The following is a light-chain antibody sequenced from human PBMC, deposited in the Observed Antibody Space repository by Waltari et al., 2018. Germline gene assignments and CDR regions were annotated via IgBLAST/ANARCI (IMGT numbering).Light chain of an antibody. CDR3: QQYNNWPPVWT. CDR2: GAS. J-gene: IGKJ1*01. CDR1: QSVSSN. V-gene: IGKV3-15*01. Sequence: EIVMTQSPATLSVSPGERATLSCRASQSVSSNLAWYQQKPGQAPRLLIYGASTGATGIPARFSGSGSGTEFTLTISSLQSEDFAVYSCQQYNNWPPVWTFGQGTKVEIK.